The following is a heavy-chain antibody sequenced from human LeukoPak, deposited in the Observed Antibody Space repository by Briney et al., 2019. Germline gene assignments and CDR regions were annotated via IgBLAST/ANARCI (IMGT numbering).Heavy chain of an antibody. CDR2: IYYSGST. D-gene: IGHD3-22*01. Sequence: ASETLSLTCTVSGGSISSYYWSWIRQPPGKGLEWIGYIYYSGSTNYNPSLKSRVTISVDTSKNQFSLKLSSVTAADTAVYYCARAHSSGYMYYFDYWGQGTLVTVSS. CDR3: ARAHSSGYMYYFDY. J-gene: IGHJ4*02. CDR1: GGSISSYY. V-gene: IGHV4-59*01.